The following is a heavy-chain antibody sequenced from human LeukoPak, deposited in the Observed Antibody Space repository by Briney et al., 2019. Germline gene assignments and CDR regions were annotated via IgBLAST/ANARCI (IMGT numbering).Heavy chain of an antibody. CDR3: AKELTGTYYFYGVDV. D-gene: IGHD7-27*01. V-gene: IGHV3-9*01. CDR2: ISWNSGSI. CDR1: GFTFDDYA. J-gene: IGHJ6*02. Sequence: QRGGPLRLSCAASGFTFDDYAMHWVPQAPGKGLEWVSRISWNSGSIGYADSVKDRFTISRYNAKNSLYLQMKTLRAEDTALYYSAKELTGTYYFYGVDVWGRGPTVIV.